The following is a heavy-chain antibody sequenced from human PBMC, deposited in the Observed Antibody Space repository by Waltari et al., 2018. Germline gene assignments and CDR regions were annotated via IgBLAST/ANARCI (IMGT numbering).Heavy chain of an antibody. Sequence: QLQLQESGPGLVKPSETLSLTCTVSGGSISSSSYYWGWIRQPPGKGLAWIGSFYYSGSTYYNRSLKSRFTISVDTSKNQFSLKLSSVTAADTAVYYGARDSIVPYYFDYWGQGTLVTVSS. D-gene: IGHD2-8*01. J-gene: IGHJ4*02. CDR2: FYYSGST. CDR1: GGSISSSSYY. V-gene: IGHV4-39*07. CDR3: ARDSIVPYYFDY.